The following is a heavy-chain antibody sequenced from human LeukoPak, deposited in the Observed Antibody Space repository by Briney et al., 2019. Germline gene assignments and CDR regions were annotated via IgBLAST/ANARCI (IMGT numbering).Heavy chain of an antibody. J-gene: IGHJ4*02. Sequence: PSETLSLTCTVSGGSISSGSYYWSWIRQPAGKGLEWIGRIYTSGSTNYNPSLKSRVTISVDTSKNQFSLKLSSVTAADTAVYYCARDPLYCSSTSCSVYWGQGTLVTVSS. D-gene: IGHD2-2*01. CDR3: ARDPLYCSSTSCSVY. CDR2: IYTSGST. V-gene: IGHV4-61*02. CDR1: GGSISSGSYY.